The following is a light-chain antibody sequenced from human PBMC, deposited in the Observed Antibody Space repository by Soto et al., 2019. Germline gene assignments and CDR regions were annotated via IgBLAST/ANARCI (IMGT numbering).Light chain of an antibody. CDR3: SSYAGSNNFGV. V-gene: IGLV2-8*01. CDR1: SSEVGGYNY. CDR2: EVS. Sequence: LTQPPSASGAPGQSVTLSCTGTSSEVGGYNYVSWYQQHPGKAPKLMIYEVSKRPSGVPDRFSGSKSGNTASLTVSGLQAEDEADYYCSSYAGSNNFGVFGTGTKVTVL. J-gene: IGLJ1*01.